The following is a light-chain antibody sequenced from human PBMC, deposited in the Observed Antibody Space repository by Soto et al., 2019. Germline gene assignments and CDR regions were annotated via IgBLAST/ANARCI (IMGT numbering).Light chain of an antibody. CDR2: AAS. V-gene: IGKV1-39*01. CDR1: QSISSY. Sequence: DIQMTQSPSSLSASVGDRVTITCRASQSISSYLNWYQQKPGKAPKLLIYAASSLQSGVPSRFSGSGSGTDFTLTISSLQPEDFAIYYCQQSYSTLYTFGQGTKVDIK. J-gene: IGKJ2*01. CDR3: QQSYSTLYT.